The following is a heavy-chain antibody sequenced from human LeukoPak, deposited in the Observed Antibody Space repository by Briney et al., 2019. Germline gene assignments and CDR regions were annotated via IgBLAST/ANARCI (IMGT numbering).Heavy chain of an antibody. V-gene: IGHV4-39*01. Sequence: PSETLSLTCAVSGGSISSTSYYWAWIRQPPGTGLEWIGTIYYSGSTYHSPSLKSRVTLSVDTSRNQFSLRLSSVDAADTAVYYCAKAGVRYFDSSGLYAFDFWGQGTTVTVSS. J-gene: IGHJ3*01. CDR3: AKAGVRYFDSSGLYAFDF. D-gene: IGHD3-22*01. CDR2: IYYSGST. CDR1: GGSISSTSYY.